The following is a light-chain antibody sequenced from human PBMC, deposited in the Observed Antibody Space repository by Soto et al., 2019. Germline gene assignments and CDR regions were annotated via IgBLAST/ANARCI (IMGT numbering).Light chain of an antibody. J-gene: IGLJ2*01. Sequence: QLVLTQPPSTSGTPGQTVTISCSGSSSNIGGNSVNWYQQLPGTAPKLLIHSNNERPSGVPDRFSGSKSGTSASLAISGLQSEDEADYYCATWDDSLNGVLFGGGTKLTVL. V-gene: IGLV1-44*01. CDR3: ATWDDSLNGVL. CDR1: SSNIGGNS. CDR2: SNN.